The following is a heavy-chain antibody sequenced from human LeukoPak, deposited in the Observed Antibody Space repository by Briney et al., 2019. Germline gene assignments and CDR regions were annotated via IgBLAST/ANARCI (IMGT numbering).Heavy chain of an antibody. V-gene: IGHV3-30*18. CDR2: LSYDGSNK. CDR3: AKGSNRGVATIDY. D-gene: IGHD5-12*01. CDR1: GFTFSSYG. J-gene: IGHJ4*02. Sequence: PGGSLRLSCAASGFTFSSYGMHWVRQAPGKGLDWVAVLSYDGSNKYYADSVKGRFAISRDNSMHTLYLQMNSLRAEDTAVYYCAKGSNRGVATIDYWGQGTLVTVSS.